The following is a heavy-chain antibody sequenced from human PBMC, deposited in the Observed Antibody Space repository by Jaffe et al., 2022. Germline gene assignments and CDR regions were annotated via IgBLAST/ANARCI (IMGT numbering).Heavy chain of an antibody. Sequence: QVQLVQSGAEVKKPGASVKVSCKASGYTFTSYYMHWVRQAPGQGLEWMGIINPSGGSTSYAQKFQGRVTMTRDTSTSTVYMELSSLRSEDTAVYYCARATRDYGDHGRDYYYYMDVWGKGTTVTVSS. CDR2: INPSGGST. D-gene: IGHD4-17*01. CDR3: ARATRDYGDHGRDYYYYMDV. CDR1: GYTFTSYY. V-gene: IGHV1-46*03. J-gene: IGHJ6*03.